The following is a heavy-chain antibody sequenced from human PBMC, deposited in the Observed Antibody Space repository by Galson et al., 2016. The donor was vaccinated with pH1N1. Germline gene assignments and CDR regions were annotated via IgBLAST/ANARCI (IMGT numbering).Heavy chain of an antibody. CDR1: GFTFSSFG. D-gene: IGHD3-3*01. J-gene: IGHJ4*02. CDR3: AKESGEDWSGSKRYSFYY. Sequence: SLRLSCAASGFTFSSFGMHWVRQAPGKGLEWMAVISYDGSVEYYGDSVKGRFSISRDNSKKTLYLQMNSLRPEDTAVYYCAKESGEDWSGSKRYSFYYWGQGALVTVSS. CDR2: ISYDGSVE. V-gene: IGHV3-30*18.